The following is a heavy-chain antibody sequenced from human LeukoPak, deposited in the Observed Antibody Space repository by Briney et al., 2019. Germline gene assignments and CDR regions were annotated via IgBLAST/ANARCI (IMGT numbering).Heavy chain of an antibody. CDR2: IYYSGST. D-gene: IGHD1-1*01. Sequence: PSETLSLTCTVSGGSISSSSYYWGWIRQPPGKGLEWIGSIYYSGSTYYNPSFKSRVTISVDTSKNQFSLKLSSVTAADTAVYYCARPNWNGGYFDYWGQGTLVTVSS. V-gene: IGHV4-39*01. J-gene: IGHJ4*02. CDR3: ARPNWNGGYFDY. CDR1: GGSISSSSYY.